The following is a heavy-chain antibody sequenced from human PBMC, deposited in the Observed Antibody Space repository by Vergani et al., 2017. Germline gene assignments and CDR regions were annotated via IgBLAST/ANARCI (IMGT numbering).Heavy chain of an antibody. V-gene: IGHV3-21*01. CDR1: GFTFSSYS. CDR2: ISSSSSYI. D-gene: IGHD1-26*01. J-gene: IGHJ6*03. Sequence: EVHLVESGGGLVKPGGSLRLSCAASGFTFSSYSMNWVRQAPGKGLEWVSSISSSSSYIYYADSVKGRFTISRDNAKNSLYLQMNSLRAEDTAVYYCASIVGATDYYYYYYMDVWGKGTTVTVSS. CDR3: ASIVGATDYYYYYYMDV.